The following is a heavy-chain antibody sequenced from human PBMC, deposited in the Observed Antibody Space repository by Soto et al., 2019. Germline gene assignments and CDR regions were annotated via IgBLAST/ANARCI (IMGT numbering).Heavy chain of an antibody. Sequence: GGSLRLSCAASGFTFSSYWMSWVRQAPGKGLEWVANIKQDGSEKYYEDSVKGRFTISRDNAKNSLYLQMNSLRAEDTAVYYCARDRRQYSSSSDAFDIWGQGTMVTVSS. J-gene: IGHJ3*02. CDR1: GFTFSSYW. CDR2: IKQDGSEK. D-gene: IGHD6-6*01. CDR3: ARDRRQYSSSSDAFDI. V-gene: IGHV3-7*03.